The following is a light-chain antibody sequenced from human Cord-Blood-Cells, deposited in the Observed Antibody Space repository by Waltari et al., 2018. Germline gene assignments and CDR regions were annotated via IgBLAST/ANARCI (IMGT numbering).Light chain of an antibody. V-gene: IGKV4-1*01. CDR1: QSVLYSSNNKNY. CDR2: WAS. Sequence: DIVMTQSPDSLAVSLGERATINCKSSQSVLYSSNNKNYLAWYQQKPGQPPMLHIYWASTRESGVPDRFSGSGSGTDFTLTISSLQAEDVAVYYCQQYYSTWWTFGQGTKVEIK. J-gene: IGKJ1*01. CDR3: QQYYSTWWT.